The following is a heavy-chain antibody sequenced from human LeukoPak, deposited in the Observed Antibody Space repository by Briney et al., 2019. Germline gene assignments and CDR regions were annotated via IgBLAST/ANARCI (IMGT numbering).Heavy chain of an antibody. V-gene: IGHV4-59*01. D-gene: IGHD3-10*01. CDR3: ARIPVRGVISYFDY. Sequence: PSETLSLTCTVSGGSISSYYWSWIRQPPGKGLEWIGYIYYSGSTNYNPSLKSRVTISVDTSKNQFSLKLSSVTAADTAVYYCARIPVRGVISYFDYWGQGTLVTVSS. CDR2: IYYSGST. J-gene: IGHJ4*02. CDR1: GGSISSYY.